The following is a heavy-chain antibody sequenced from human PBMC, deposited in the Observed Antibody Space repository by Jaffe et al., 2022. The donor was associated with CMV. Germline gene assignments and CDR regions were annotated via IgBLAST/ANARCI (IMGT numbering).Heavy chain of an antibody. CDR2: INHSGST. Sequence: QVQLQQWGAGLLKPSETLSLTCAVYGGSFSGYYWSWIRQPPGKGLEWIGEINHSGSTNYNPSLKSRVTISVDTSKNQFSLKLSSVTAADTAVYYCARESSSSSHRYYYYYYMDVWGKGTTVTVSS. D-gene: IGHD6-6*01. J-gene: IGHJ6*03. V-gene: IGHV4-34*01. CDR3: ARESSSSSHRYYYYYYMDV. CDR1: GGSFSGYY.